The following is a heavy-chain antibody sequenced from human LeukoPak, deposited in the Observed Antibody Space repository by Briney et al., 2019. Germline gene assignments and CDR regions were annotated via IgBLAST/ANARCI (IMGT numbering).Heavy chain of an antibody. J-gene: IGHJ6*03. V-gene: IGHV4-34*01. Sequence: SETPSLTYAVYGGSFSGYYWSWIRQPPGKGLEWIGEINHSGSTNYNPSLKSRVTISVDTSKNQFSLKLSSVTAADTAVYYCARGRAHYDSSGYYYRRYYYMDVWGKGTTVTVSS. D-gene: IGHD3-22*01. CDR2: INHSGST. CDR3: ARGRAHYDSSGYYYRRYYYMDV. CDR1: GGSFSGYY.